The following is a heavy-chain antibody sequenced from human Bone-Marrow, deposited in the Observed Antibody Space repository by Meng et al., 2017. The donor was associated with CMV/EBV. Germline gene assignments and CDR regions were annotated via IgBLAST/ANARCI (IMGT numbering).Heavy chain of an antibody. CDR2: IRYDGSNK. Sequence: GESLKISCAASGFTFSSYGMHWVRQAPGKGLEWVAFIRYDGSNKYYADSVKGRFTISRDNSKNTLYLQMNSLRAEDTAVYYCARGTGWVVAPVDYWGQGTLVTVSS. CDR3: ARGTGWVVAPVDY. J-gene: IGHJ4*01. D-gene: IGHD2-2*01. CDR1: GFTFSSYG. V-gene: IGHV3-30*02.